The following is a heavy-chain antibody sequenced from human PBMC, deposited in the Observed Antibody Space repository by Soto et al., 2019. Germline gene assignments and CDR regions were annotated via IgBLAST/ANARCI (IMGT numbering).Heavy chain of an antibody. D-gene: IGHD2-2*02. CDR1: GGSINSGGYT. CDR3: ARALPAGYCSSTRCHSAWFDP. Sequence: SETLSLTCTVSGGSINSGGYTWSWIRQHPGKGLEWIGYIYYTGSTYYNPSLKSRLTISVDTSKNQFSLKLSSVTAADTAVYYCARALPAGYCSSTRCHSAWFDPSGQGALVTVSS. J-gene: IGHJ5*02. CDR2: IYYTGST. V-gene: IGHV4-31*03.